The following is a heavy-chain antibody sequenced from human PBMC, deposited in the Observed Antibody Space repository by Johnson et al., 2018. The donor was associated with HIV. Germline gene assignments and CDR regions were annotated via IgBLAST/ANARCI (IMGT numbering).Heavy chain of an antibody. CDR1: GFTFSSYA. CDR3: AGDKQWLDAFDI. J-gene: IGHJ3*02. Sequence: QEQLVESGGGVVQPGRSLRLSCAASGFTFSSYAMHWVRQAPGKGLEWVAVISYDGSNKYYADSVKGRFTISRDNSKNTLYLQMNSLRAEDTAVYYCAGDKQWLDAFDIWGQGTMVTVSS. D-gene: IGHD6-19*01. CDR2: ISYDGSNK. V-gene: IGHV3-30-3*01.